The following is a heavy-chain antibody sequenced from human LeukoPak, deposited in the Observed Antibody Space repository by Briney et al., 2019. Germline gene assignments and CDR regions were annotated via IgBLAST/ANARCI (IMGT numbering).Heavy chain of an antibody. J-gene: IGHJ4*02. V-gene: IGHV5-51*01. CDR2: IYPADSDT. Sequence: GEYVKISCKGSGYSFTSYWIGCVRQMPGKGLEWMGTIYPADSDTRYSPSFQGQVTISADKSIRPAHLQWSSLKASDTAMYYCASSRDGYNEGEYFDYWGQGTLVTVSS. CDR1: GYSFTSYW. D-gene: IGHD5-24*01. CDR3: ASSRDGYNEGEYFDY.